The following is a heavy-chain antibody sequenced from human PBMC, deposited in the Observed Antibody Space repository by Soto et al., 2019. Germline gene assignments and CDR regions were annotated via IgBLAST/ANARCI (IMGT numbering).Heavy chain of an antibody. D-gene: IGHD4-17*01. CDR3: ARAEGTHDYGDYRPYYYYGMDV. J-gene: IGHJ6*02. CDR2: INSAGSST. CDR1: GFTFSSYW. V-gene: IGHV3-74*01. Sequence: EVQLVESGGGLVQPGGSLRLSCAASGFTFSSYWMHWVRQAPGKGLVWVSRINSAGSSTSYADSVKGRFTISRDNAKNTLYLQMNSLRAEDTAVYYCARAEGTHDYGDYRPYYYYGMDVWGQGTTVTVSS.